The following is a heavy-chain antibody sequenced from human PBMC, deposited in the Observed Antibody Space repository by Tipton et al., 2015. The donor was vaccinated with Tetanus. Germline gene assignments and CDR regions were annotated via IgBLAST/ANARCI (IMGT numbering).Heavy chain of an antibody. Sequence: QLVQSGAEVKKPGESLKISCQGSGYNFSHYSIGWVRQMPGKGLDWVGIIDPRDSEARYGPSFQGQVIISADKSISTTYLQWGSLRASDTAIYYCARRRSAVLSGAYHWYFDLWGRGTMVTVSS. CDR1: GYNFSHYS. D-gene: IGHD3-3*01. V-gene: IGHV5-51*01. CDR3: ARRRSAVLSGAYHWYFDL. CDR2: IDPRDSEA. J-gene: IGHJ2*01.